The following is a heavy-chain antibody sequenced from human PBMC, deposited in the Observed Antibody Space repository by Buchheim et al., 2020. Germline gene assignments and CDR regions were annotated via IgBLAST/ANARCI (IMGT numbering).Heavy chain of an antibody. CDR2: ISSSGSTI. J-gene: IGHJ6*02. D-gene: IGHD3-3*01. V-gene: IGHV3-11*01. Sequence: QVQLVESGGGLVKPGGSLRLSCAASGFTFSDYYMSWIRQAPGKGLEWVSYISSSGSTIYYADSVKGRFTISRDNAQNSLYLQMNSLRAEDTAVYYCARRTQPSFWSGYYTYYYYGMDVWGQGTT. CDR1: GFTFSDYY. CDR3: ARRTQPSFWSGYYTYYYYGMDV.